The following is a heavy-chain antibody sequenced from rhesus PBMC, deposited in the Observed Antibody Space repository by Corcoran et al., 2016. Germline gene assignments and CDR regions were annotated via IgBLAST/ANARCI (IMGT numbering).Heavy chain of an antibody. CDR3: ARRNYGNSWDY. J-gene: IGHJ4*01. V-gene: IGHV4-93*02. Sequence: QVQLQESGPAVVKPSEPLSLTCAVSGGSISSRNWWSWIRPSPGTGLEWIGGIYDSGWSTGYNPSLKSRVTIAIDTSKNQFSLKLSSVTAADTAVYYCARRNYGNSWDYWGQGVLVTVSS. CDR2: IYDSGWST. CDR1: GGSISSRNW. D-gene: IGHD4-35*01.